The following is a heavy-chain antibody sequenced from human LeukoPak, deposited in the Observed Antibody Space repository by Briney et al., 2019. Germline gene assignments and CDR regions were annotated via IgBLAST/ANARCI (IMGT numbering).Heavy chain of an antibody. Sequence: PSETLSLTCTVSGGSISSSSYYWGWIRQPPGKGLEWIGSIYYSGSTYYNPSLKSRVTISVDTSKNQFSLKLSSVTAADTAVYYCARRDTATPHFDYWGQGTLVTVSS. CDR1: GGSISSSSYY. CDR2: IYYSGST. J-gene: IGHJ4*02. D-gene: IGHD5-18*01. CDR3: ARRDTATPHFDY. V-gene: IGHV4-39*07.